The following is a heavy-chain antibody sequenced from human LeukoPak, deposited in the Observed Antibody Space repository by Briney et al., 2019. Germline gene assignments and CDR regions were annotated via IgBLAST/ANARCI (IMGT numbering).Heavy chain of an antibody. Sequence: PGGSLRLSCAASGFTFSSYWMNWARQAPGKGLEWVASINHNGNVNYYMDSVKGRFTISRDNAKNSLYLQMSNLRAEDTAVYFCARGGGLDVWGQGAPVTVSS. CDR3: ARGGGLDV. CDR1: GFTFSSYW. J-gene: IGHJ6*02. V-gene: IGHV3-7*04. CDR2: INHNGNVN.